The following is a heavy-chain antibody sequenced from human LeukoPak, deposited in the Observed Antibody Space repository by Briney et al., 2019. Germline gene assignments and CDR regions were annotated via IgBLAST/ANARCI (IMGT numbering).Heavy chain of an antibody. CDR2: VSPLNGNT. Sequence: ASVKVSCKASGYTFSSYGIIWVRQAPGQGLQWMGWVSPLNGNTDYAPKLQGRVTMTTDTSPSTAYMELRSLTSDDTAVYYCARRGGSYPHSDFWGQGTLVTV. D-gene: IGHD1-26*01. CDR1: GYTFSSYG. J-gene: IGHJ4*02. V-gene: IGHV1-18*01. CDR3: ARRGGSYPHSDF.